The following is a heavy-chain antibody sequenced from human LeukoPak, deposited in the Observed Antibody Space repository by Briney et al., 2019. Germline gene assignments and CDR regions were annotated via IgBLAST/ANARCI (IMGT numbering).Heavy chain of an antibody. Sequence: PGRSLRLSCAASGFTFSTYWMHSVRQAPGKGLVSVSRIKSDGSTNYADSVKGRFTISRDNAKNTVSLQMNSLRPEDTGVYYCARAPSEIGGYYPEYFRHWGQGTLVTVSS. D-gene: IGHD3-22*01. CDR1: GFTFSTYW. CDR3: ARAPSEIGGYYPEYFRH. V-gene: IGHV3-74*01. CDR2: IKSDGST. J-gene: IGHJ1*01.